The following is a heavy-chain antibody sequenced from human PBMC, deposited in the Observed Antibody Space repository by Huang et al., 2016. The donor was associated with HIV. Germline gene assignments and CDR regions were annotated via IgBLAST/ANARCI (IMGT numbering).Heavy chain of an antibody. CDR1: GFSFSSYW. V-gene: IGHV3-7*01. D-gene: IGHD6-6*01. Sequence: CVGSGFSFSSYWMTWVRQAPGKGLEWVANINEQGSVTRYVDSVRGRFAISRDNGENSVFLQMTSLRVEDTAIYYCSYSVSRQLANFWGQGSLVTVSS. J-gene: IGHJ4*02. CDR2: INEQGSVT. CDR3: SYSVSRQLANF.